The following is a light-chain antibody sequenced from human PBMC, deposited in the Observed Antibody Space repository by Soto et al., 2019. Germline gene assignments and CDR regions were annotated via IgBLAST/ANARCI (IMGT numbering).Light chain of an antibody. J-gene: IGKJ4*01. CDR1: QSVTKY. V-gene: IGKV3-11*01. CDR3: HQRSNWPLT. Sequence: VLTQSPATLSLSPGERATLSCRASQSVTKYLAWYQKKPGQALRLVMYDVSKRATGIPVRFSGSGSGTDFTLTTSGLEPEDFAVYYSHQRSNWPLTFGGGTKLEIK. CDR2: DVS.